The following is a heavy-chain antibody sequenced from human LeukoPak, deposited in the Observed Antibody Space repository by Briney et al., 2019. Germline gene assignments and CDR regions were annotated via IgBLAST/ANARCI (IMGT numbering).Heavy chain of an antibody. D-gene: IGHD1-26*01. V-gene: IGHV4-4*02. CDR1: GVSISSSNW. Sequence: SGTLSLTCAVSGVSISSSNWWSWVRQPPGKGLEWIGEIYHSGSTIYNPSLKSRVTISVDKPKNQFSLKLSSVTAADTAVYYCARGTEGATPLGYWGQGTLVTVSS. CDR3: ARGTEGATPLGY. CDR2: IYHSGST. J-gene: IGHJ4*02.